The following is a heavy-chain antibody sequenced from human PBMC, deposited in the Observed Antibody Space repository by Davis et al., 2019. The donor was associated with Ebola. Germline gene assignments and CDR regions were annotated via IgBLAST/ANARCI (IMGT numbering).Heavy chain of an antibody. CDR3: ARELTYYDSSYNWFDP. J-gene: IGHJ5*02. Sequence: SVKVSCKASGGTFSSYAISWVRQAPGQGLEWMGRIIPILGIANYAQKFQGRVTITADESTSTAYMELSSLRSEDTAVYYCARELTYYDSSYNWFDPWGQGTLVTVSS. CDR2: IIPILGIA. CDR1: GGTFSSYA. V-gene: IGHV1-69*04. D-gene: IGHD3-3*01.